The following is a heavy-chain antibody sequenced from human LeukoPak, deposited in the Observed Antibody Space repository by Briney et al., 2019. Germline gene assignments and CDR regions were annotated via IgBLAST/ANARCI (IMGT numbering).Heavy chain of an antibody. J-gene: IGHJ4*02. D-gene: IGHD3-22*01. Sequence: GASVKVSCKASGYTFTSYYMHWVRQAPGQGLEWMGIINPSGGSTSYAQKFQGRVTMTRDTSTSTVYMEPSSLRSEDTAVYYCARVRVPGGYDSSGSFDYWGQGTLVTVSS. CDR3: ARVRVPGGYDSSGSFDY. CDR1: GYTFTSYY. CDR2: INPSGGST. V-gene: IGHV1-46*01.